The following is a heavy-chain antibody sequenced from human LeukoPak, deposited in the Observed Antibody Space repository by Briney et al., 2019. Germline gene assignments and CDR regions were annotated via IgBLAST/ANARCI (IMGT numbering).Heavy chain of an antibody. Sequence: SETLSLTCTVSGGSISTTGYYSGWIRQRPGKGLEWIGNIYYGGSTYYNPSLNSRLTISVDTSKNQFSLKLSSVTAADTAVYYCARSKDILTGYCFDYWGQGTLVTVSS. V-gene: IGHV4-39*07. J-gene: IGHJ4*02. CDR2: IYYGGST. CDR1: GGSISTTGYY. D-gene: IGHD3-9*01. CDR3: ARSKDILTGYCFDY.